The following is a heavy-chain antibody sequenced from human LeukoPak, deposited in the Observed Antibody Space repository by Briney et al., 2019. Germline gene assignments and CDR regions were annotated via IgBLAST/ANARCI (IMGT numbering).Heavy chain of an antibody. Sequence: GGSLRLSCAASGFTFSSYSMNWVRQAPGKGLEWVSSISSSSSYIYYADSVKGRFTISRDNAKNSLYLQMNSLRAEDTAVYYCAGDHGGWYALDYWGQGTLVTVSS. J-gene: IGHJ4*02. CDR1: GFTFSSYS. CDR2: ISSSSSYI. CDR3: AGDHGGWYALDY. D-gene: IGHD6-19*01. V-gene: IGHV3-21*01.